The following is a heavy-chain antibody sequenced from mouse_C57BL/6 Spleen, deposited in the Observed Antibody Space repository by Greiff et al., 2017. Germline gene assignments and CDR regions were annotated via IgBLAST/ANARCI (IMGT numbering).Heavy chain of an antibody. CDR2: ISSGGAYI. D-gene: IGHD5-5*01. J-gene: IGHJ3*01. V-gene: IGHV5-9-1*02. Sequence: EVHLVESGEGLVKPGGSLKLSCAASGFTFSSYAMSWVRQTPEKRLEWVAYISSGGAYIYYADTVKGRFTISRGNARNTLYLQMSSLKSEDTAMYYCTRLGDYPSWFACWGHGTLVTVSA. CDR3: TRLGDYPSWFAC. CDR1: GFTFSSYA.